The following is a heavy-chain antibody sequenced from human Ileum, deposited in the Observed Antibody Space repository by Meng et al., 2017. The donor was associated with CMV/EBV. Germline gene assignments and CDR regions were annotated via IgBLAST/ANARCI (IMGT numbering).Heavy chain of an antibody. CDR2: VYYSGTT. CDR3: ARNVGFYSSQIAY. Sequence: QLSLPESGPGLVTPSETLSLACTASGRSTTSSTYYWGWIRQPPGKGLEWIGSVYYSGTTYYNPSLKSRVNMSIDTSKNRFSLTLSSATAADTAVYYCARNVGFYSSQIAYWGQGALVTVSS. J-gene: IGHJ4*02. CDR1: GRSTTSSTYY. D-gene: IGHD3-3*01. V-gene: IGHV4-39*07.